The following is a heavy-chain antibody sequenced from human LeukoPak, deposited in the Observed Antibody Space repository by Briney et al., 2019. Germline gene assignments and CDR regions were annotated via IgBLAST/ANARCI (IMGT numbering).Heavy chain of an antibody. CDR2: IIPILGIT. J-gene: IGHJ2*01. D-gene: IGHD5-18*01. CDR3: ASRPRGYNYEDWYFDL. Sequence: SVNVSCKASGGTFSSYAISWVRQAPGQGLEWMGRIIPILGITNYAQNFQGRVTITADKSTSTVYMELSSLRSEDTAVYYCASRPRGYNYEDWYFDLWGRGTLVTVSS. V-gene: IGHV1-69*04. CDR1: GGTFSSYA.